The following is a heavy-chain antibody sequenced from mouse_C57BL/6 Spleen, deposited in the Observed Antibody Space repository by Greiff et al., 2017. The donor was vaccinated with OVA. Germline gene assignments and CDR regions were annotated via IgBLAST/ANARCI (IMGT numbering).Heavy chain of an antibody. V-gene: IGHV1-15*01. Sequence: QVQLKQSGAELVRPGASVTLSCKASGYTFTDYEMHWVKQTPVHGLEWIGAIDPETGGTAYNQKFKGKAILTADKSSSTAYMELRSLTSEDSAVYYCTRWDTMVTTGWFAYWGQGTLVTVSA. J-gene: IGHJ3*01. CDR2: IDPETGGT. CDR3: TRWDTMVTTGWFAY. CDR1: GYTFTDYE. D-gene: IGHD2-2*01.